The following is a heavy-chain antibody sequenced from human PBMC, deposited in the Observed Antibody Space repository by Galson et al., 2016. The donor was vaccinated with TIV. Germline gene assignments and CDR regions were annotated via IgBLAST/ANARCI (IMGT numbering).Heavy chain of an antibody. CDR2: ISAYNGNT. CDR3: ARDNLASDGYSGGDAFGI. D-gene: IGHD3-22*01. J-gene: IGHJ3*02. Sequence: SVKVSCKASGYTFISYGINWVRQAPGQGLEWMAWISAYNGNTNFAQNFHGRVVMTTETSTSTAYMELRSLRSDDTAVYFCARDNLASDGYSGGDAFGIWGQGTMVTVSS. CDR1: GYTFISYG. V-gene: IGHV1-18*01.